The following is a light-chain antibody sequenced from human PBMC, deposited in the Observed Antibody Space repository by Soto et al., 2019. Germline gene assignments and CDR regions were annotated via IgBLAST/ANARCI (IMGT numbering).Light chain of an antibody. J-gene: IGLJ2*01. CDR1: SSDVGGYNY. V-gene: IGLV2-14*01. CDR3: SSYTSNSTLEV. Sequence: QSALTQPASVSGSPGQSITISCTGISSDVGGYNYVSWYQQHPGKAPKLMIYDVSYRPSGVSNRFSGSKSGNTASLTISGLQAEDEADYYCSSYTSNSTLEVFGGGTKVTVL. CDR2: DVS.